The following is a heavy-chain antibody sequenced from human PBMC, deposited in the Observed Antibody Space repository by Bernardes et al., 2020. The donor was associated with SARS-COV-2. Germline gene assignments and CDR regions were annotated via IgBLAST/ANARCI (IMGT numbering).Heavy chain of an antibody. J-gene: IGHJ6*02. D-gene: IGHD2-21*01. CDR1: GYIFTSYD. Sequence: ASLKDYCKASGYIFTSYDISWVRQAPGQGLEWLGGITVFNGNTHYAQNLQGRVTMTRDTSTSTAYLELRSLRSDDTAVYYCARDRILVVPTSIPTYYYYGLDVWGQGTTVTVSS. V-gene: IGHV1-18*01. CDR3: ARDRILVVPTSIPTYYYYGLDV. CDR2: ITVFNGNT.